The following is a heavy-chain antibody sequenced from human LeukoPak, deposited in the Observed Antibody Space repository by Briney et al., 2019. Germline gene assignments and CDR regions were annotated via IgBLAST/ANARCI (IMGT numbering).Heavy chain of an antibody. J-gene: IGHJ6*03. CDR3: AREGFSDFVMDV. Sequence: PSETLSLTCTVSGGSISSSNYYWGWIRLSPGKGLEWIGGIYYSGSTYYNPSLKSRVTISVDTSMNQFSLKLNSVTAADTAVYYCAREGFSDFVMDVWGKGTTVTVSS. V-gene: IGHV4-39*01. CDR2: IYYSGST. CDR1: GGSISSSNYY. D-gene: IGHD5/OR15-5a*01.